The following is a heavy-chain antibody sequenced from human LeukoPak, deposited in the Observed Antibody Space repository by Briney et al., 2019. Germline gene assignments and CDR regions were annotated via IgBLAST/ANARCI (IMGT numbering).Heavy chain of an antibody. CDR3: ARGGGYYSNYFDY. J-gene: IGHJ4*02. CDR2: INHSGST. Sequence: ASETLSLTCAVYGGSFSGYYWSWIRQPPGKGLEWIGEINHSGSTNYNPSLKSRVTISVDTSKNQFSLKLSSVTAAATAVYYCARGGGYYSNYFDYWGQGTLVTVSS. V-gene: IGHV4-34*01. D-gene: IGHD3-22*01. CDR1: GGSFSGYY.